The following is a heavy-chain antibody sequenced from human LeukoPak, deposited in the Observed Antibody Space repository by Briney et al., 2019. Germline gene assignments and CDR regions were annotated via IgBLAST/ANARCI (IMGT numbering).Heavy chain of an antibody. D-gene: IGHD6-13*01. V-gene: IGHV1-8*02. CDR3: AGGRGIAAAVYPF. CDR2: MHPNSGNT. J-gene: IGHJ4*02. Sequence: ASVKVSCKASGYTFTSYDIYWVRQATGQGLEWMGWMHPNSGNTGSAQKFHGRITMTRDTSIGTAYMELSSLRSEDTAVYYCAGGRGIAAAVYPFWGQGTLVTVSS. CDR1: GYTFTSYD.